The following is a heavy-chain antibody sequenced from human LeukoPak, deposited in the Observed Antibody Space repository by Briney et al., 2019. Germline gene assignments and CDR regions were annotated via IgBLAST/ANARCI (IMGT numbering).Heavy chain of an antibody. CDR2: INPNDGAT. V-gene: IGHV1-46*01. CDR1: GYTFTMYY. Sequence: ASVKVSCKASGYTFTMYYIHWVRQAPGQGLEWMGMINPNDGATTYTQRFQGRVTMTRDMSTTTVYMDLRSLRSDDTAVYYCARGLSSSWYAFDIWGQGTMVTVSS. CDR3: ARGLSSSWYAFDI. J-gene: IGHJ3*02. D-gene: IGHD6-13*01.